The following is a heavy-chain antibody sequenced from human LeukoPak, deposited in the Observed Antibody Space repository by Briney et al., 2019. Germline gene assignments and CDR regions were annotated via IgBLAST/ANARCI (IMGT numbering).Heavy chain of an antibody. J-gene: IGHJ4*02. D-gene: IGHD3-22*01. CDR3: ARKSGSSGYPFDY. CDR1: QFSFSNNW. V-gene: IGHV3-7*01. Sequence: GGSLRLSCVASQFSFSNNWMSWVRQAPGKGLELVANIKQDGSDKYYADSVKGRFTISRENAKNSLYLQMNSLRAEDTAVYYCARKSGSSGYPFDYWGQGTLVTVSS. CDR2: IKQDGSDK.